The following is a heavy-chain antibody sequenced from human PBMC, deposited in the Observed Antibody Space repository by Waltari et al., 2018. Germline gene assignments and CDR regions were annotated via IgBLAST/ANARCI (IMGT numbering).Heavy chain of an antibody. CDR2: INGDGGGT. CDR1: GFTFSNYW. D-gene: IGHD2-2*01. Sequence: EVQLVESGGGLVQPGGSLRLSCAASGFTFSNYWMHWVRQAPGKGLVWVSRINGDGGGTSYADFAKGRFTITRDNANNMLYLQMNSLRAEDTAVYYCTRTRYCSTTSCQVDWFDPWGQGTLVTVSS. J-gene: IGHJ5*02. CDR3: TRTRYCSTTSCQVDWFDP. V-gene: IGHV3-74*01.